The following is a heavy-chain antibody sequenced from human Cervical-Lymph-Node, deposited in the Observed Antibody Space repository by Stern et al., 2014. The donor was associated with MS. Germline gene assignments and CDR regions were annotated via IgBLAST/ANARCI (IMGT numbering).Heavy chain of an antibody. CDR3: ARERETWVGYDSKRGRQGYAFDV. CDR1: GGTFNSYS. CDR2: IITILDMT. D-gene: IGHD5-12*01. V-gene: IGHV1-69*09. Sequence: QMQLVQSGAGVKKAGSSVRVSCKALGGTFNSYSINWVRQDSGRGLEWIGRIITILDMTNFGRRFQGRVTIIADKSTNTAYMELSGLRSEDTAVYYCARERETWVGYDSKRGRQGYAFDVWGQGTTVTVSS. J-gene: IGHJ3*01.